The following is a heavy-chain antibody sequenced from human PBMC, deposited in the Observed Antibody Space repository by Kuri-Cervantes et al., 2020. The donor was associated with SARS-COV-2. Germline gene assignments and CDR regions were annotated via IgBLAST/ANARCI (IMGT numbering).Heavy chain of an antibody. J-gene: IGHJ6*02. V-gene: IGHV3-21*01. CDR3: ARELGGGSV. CDR2: ISSSSSYI. CDR1: GFTFSDHY. Sequence: GESLKISCAASGFTFSDHYMDWVRQAPGKGLEWVSSISSSSSYIYYADSVKGRFTISRDNAKNSLYLQMNSLRAEDTAVYYCARELGGGSVWGQGTTVTVSS. D-gene: IGHD2-15*01.